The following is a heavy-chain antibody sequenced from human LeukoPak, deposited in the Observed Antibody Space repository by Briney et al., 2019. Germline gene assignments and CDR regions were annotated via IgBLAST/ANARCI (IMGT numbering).Heavy chain of an antibody. CDR2: IRYDGSNK. Sequence: GRSLRLSCAASGFTFGTFGMHWVRQAPGKGLEWVAFIRYDGSNKYYADSVKGRFTISRDNSKNTLYLQMNSLRAEDTAVYYCAKGIAVVPAVADYWGQGTLVTVSS. V-gene: IGHV3-30*02. D-gene: IGHD2-2*01. CDR1: GFTFGTFG. CDR3: AKGIAVVPAVADY. J-gene: IGHJ4*02.